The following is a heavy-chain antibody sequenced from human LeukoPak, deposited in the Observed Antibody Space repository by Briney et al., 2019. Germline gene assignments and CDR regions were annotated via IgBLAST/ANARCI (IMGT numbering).Heavy chain of an antibody. CDR1: GGSFSGHY. D-gene: IGHD6-13*01. V-gene: IGHV4-34*01. CDR2: IYHSGST. J-gene: IGHJ5*02. Sequence: SETLSLTCAVYGGSFSGHYWSWIRQPPGKGLEWIGSIYHSGSTYYNPSLKSRVTISVDTSKNQFSLKLSSVTAADTAVYYCARDRAAAGMEGRFDPWGQGTLVTASS. CDR3: ARDRAAAGMEGRFDP.